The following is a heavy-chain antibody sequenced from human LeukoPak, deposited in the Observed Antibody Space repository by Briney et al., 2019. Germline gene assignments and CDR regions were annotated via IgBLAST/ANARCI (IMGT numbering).Heavy chain of an antibody. V-gene: IGHV3-7*01. D-gene: IGHD3-10*01. CDR2: IKQDGSEK. Sequence: PGGSLRLSCAASGFTFSSYWMSWVRQAPGKGLEGVADIKQDGSEKYYVDSVRGRFSISRDSAKNSLYLQMNSLRAEDTAVYYCARDRVPGYYGSGSYVYWGQGTLVTVSS. J-gene: IGHJ4*02. CDR3: ARDRVPGYYGSGSYVY. CDR1: GFTFSSYW.